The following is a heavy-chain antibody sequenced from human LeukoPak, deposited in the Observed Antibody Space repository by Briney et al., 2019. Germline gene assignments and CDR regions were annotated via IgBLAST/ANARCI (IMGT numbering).Heavy chain of an antibody. CDR2: IHYSGST. CDR1: GGSISSSSYY. V-gene: IGHV4-39*07. CDR3: ARAGRGSNWFDP. J-gene: IGHJ5*02. Sequence: KASETLSLTCTVSGGSISSSSYYWGWIRQPPGKGLEWIGSIHYSGSTYYNPSLKSRVTISVDTSKNQFSLKLSSVTAADTAVYYCARAGRGSNWFDPWGQGTLVTVSS. D-gene: IGHD2-15*01.